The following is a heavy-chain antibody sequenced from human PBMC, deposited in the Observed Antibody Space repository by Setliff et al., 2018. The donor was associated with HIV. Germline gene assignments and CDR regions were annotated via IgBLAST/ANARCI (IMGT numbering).Heavy chain of an antibody. CDR3: ARERSRGYTDPPRFDY. J-gene: IGHJ4*02. CDR1: GGSISSGSYY. Sequence: PSETLSLTCNVSGGSISSGSYYWSWIRQPAGKGLEWIGHIYTSGSTNYNPSLKSRVTISVDTSKNQFSLRLTSVTAADTAVYYCARERSRGYTDPPRFDYWGQGTLVTVSS. D-gene: IGHD5-18*01. CDR2: IYTSGST. V-gene: IGHV4-61*09.